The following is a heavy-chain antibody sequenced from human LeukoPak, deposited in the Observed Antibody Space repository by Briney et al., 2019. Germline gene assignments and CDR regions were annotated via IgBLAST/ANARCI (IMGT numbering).Heavy chain of an antibody. CDR2: ITSSGGST. V-gene: IGHV3-23*01. J-gene: IGHJ4*02. D-gene: IGHD2-15*01. CDR3: ARDYCSGGRCYSVDY. Sequence: GGSLGLSCAASGFTFSTYAMSWVRQAPGKGLEWVSIITSSGGSTNYADSVKGRFTISRDNAKNSLYLQMNSLRAEDTAMYYCARDYCSGGRCYSVDYWGQGTLVTVSS. CDR1: GFTFSTYA.